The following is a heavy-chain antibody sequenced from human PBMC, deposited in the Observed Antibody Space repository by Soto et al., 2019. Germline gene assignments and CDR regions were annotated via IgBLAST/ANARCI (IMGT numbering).Heavy chain of an antibody. D-gene: IGHD6-13*01. CDR2: IIPIFGTA. CDR3: ARDQRSSRFTFDY. CDR1: GGTFSSYA. J-gene: IGHJ4*02. V-gene: IGHV1-69*13. Sequence: SVKVSCKASGGTFSSYAISWVRQAPGQGLEWMGGIIPIFGTANYAQKFQGRVTITADESTSTAYMELSSLRSEDTAVYYCARDQRSSRFTFDYWGQGTLVTVSS.